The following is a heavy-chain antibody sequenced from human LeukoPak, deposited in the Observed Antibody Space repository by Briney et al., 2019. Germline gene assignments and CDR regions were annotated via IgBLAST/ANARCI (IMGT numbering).Heavy chain of an antibody. CDR2: ISAYNGNT. D-gene: IGHD3-16*01. CDR1: GYTFTGYY. V-gene: IGHV1-18*04. Sequence: GAPVKVSCKASGYTFTGYYMHWVRQAPGQGLEWMGWISAYNGNTNYAQKLQGRVTMTTDTSTSTAYMELRSLRSDDTAVYYCARLRGGVSGAFDIWGQGTMVTVSS. J-gene: IGHJ3*02. CDR3: ARLRGGVSGAFDI.